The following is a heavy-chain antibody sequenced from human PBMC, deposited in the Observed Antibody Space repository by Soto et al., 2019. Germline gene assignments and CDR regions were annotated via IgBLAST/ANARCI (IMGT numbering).Heavy chain of an antibody. CDR3: ARLSAATHYYYMDV. CDR1: GGSISSYY. V-gene: IGHV4-59*08. CDR2: IYYSGST. Sequence: SETLSLTCTVSGGSISSYYWSWIRQPPGKGLEWIGYIYYSGSTNYNPSLKSRVTISVDTSKNQFSLKLSSVTAADTAVYYCARLSAATHYYYMDVCGKGTSVTVSS. D-gene: IGHD2-15*01. J-gene: IGHJ6*03.